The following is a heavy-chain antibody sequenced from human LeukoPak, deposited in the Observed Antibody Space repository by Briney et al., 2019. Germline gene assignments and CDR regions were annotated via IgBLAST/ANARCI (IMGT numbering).Heavy chain of an antibody. D-gene: IGHD4-17*01. Sequence: NSSETLSLTCAVYGGSFSGYYWSWIRQHPGKGLEWIGYIYYSGSTYYNPSLKSRVTISVDTSKNQFSLKLSSVTAADTAVYYCARGPDDYGDYGGDYWGQGTLVTVSS. V-gene: IGHV4-31*11. CDR2: IYYSGST. CDR1: GGSFSGYY. J-gene: IGHJ4*02. CDR3: ARGPDDYGDYGGDY.